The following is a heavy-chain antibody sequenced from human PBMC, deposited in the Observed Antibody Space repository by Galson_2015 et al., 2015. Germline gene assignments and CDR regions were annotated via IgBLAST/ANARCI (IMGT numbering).Heavy chain of an antibody. J-gene: IGHJ4*02. V-gene: IGHV3-53*01. CDR2: INDNGRT. CDR3: VGQGLEGPPYGPGTYYDY. Sequence: SLRLSCAVSGITVSNSYMNWVRQAPGKGLEWVSLINDNGRTYYADSVVGRSTISRDSLKNTLYLQVESLRAEDATIYYCVGQGLEGPPYGPGTYYDYWGRGPLVTSSS. D-gene: IGHD3-10*01. CDR1: GITVSNSY.